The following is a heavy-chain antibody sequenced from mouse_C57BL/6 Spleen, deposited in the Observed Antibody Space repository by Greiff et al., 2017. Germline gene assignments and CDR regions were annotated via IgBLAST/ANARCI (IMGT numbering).Heavy chain of an antibody. V-gene: IGHV1-82*01. CDR1: GYAFSSSW. D-gene: IGHD4-1*01. Sequence: QVQLKESGPELVKPGASVKISCKASGYAFSSSWMNWVKQRPGKGLEWIGRIYPGDGDTNYNGKFKGKATLTADKSSSTAYMQLSSLTSEDSAVYFCAREDWDYWGQGTTLTVSS. CDR2: IYPGDGDT. CDR3: AREDWDY. J-gene: IGHJ2*01.